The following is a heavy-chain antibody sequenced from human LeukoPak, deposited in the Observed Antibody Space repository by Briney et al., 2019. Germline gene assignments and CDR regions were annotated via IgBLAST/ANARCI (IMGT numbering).Heavy chain of an antibody. Sequence: PGGSLRLSCAASGFTFSSYSMNWVRQAPGKGLEWVSSISSSSSYIYYADSVKGRFTISRDNAKNSLYLQMNSLRAEDTAVYYCARDLEEEGYYYYGMDVWGQGTKVTVSS. CDR3: ARDLEEEGYYYYGMDV. CDR1: GFTFSSYS. V-gene: IGHV3-21*01. D-gene: IGHD1-1*01. CDR2: ISSSSSYI. J-gene: IGHJ6*02.